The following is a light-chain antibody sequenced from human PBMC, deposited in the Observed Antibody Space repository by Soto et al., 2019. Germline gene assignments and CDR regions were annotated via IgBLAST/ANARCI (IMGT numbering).Light chain of an antibody. Sequence: QSALTQPASVSGSPGQSITISCTGTSSDVGSYNLVSWYQQHPGKAPKFIIYEDTKRPSGVSNRFSGSKSGNTASLTISGLQAEDEADYYCCSYAGSSTFLVFGGGTQLTVL. CDR1: SSDVGSYNL. V-gene: IGLV2-23*01. CDR2: EDT. J-gene: IGLJ2*01. CDR3: CSYAGSSTFLV.